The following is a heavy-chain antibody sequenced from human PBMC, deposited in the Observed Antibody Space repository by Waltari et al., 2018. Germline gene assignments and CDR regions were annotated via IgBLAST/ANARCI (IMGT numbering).Heavy chain of an antibody. CDR3: ARDRYYDSSGYYLGSYDY. V-gene: IGHV1-69*01. CDR1: GGTFSSYA. CDR2: IVPIFGTA. J-gene: IGHJ4*02. D-gene: IGHD3-22*01. Sequence: QVQLVQSGAEVKKPGSSVKVSCKASGGTFSSYAISWVRQAPGQGLEWMGGIVPIFGTANYAQKFQGRGTITANESTSTAYMELSSLRSEDTAVYYCARDRYYDSSGYYLGSYDYWGQGTLVTVSS.